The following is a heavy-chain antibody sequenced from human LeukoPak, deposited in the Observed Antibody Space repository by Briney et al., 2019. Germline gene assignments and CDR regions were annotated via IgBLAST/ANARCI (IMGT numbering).Heavy chain of an antibody. Sequence: GRSLRLSCAASGFIFSSYDMYWVRQAPGKGLEGGAVISNDGNNKQYADSVKGRFTISRDNSKNTLYLQMNSLRADDTAVYHCAKDGLMRFFDYWGQGTLVTVSS. J-gene: IGHJ4*02. CDR1: GFIFSSYD. CDR2: ISNDGNNK. CDR3: AKDGLMRFFDY. V-gene: IGHV3-30*18. D-gene: IGHD2-8*01.